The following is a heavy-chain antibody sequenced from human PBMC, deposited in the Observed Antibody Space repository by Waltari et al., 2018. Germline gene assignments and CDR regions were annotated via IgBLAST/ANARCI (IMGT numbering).Heavy chain of an antibody. CDR2: IYYSGST. D-gene: IGHD6-13*01. V-gene: IGHV4-39*07. CDR3: ARDTGIAAAGNDY. CDR1: GGSISSSSYY. Sequence: QLQLQESGPGLVKPSETLSLTCTVSGGSISSSSYYWGWIRQPPGKGLEWIGSIYYSGSTHYNPSLKSRVTISVDTSKNQFSLKLSSVTAADTAVYYCARDTGIAAAGNDYWGQGTLVTVSS. J-gene: IGHJ4*02.